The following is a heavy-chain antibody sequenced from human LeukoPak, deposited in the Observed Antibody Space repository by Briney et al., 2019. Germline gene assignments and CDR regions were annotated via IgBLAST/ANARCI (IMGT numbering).Heavy chain of an antibody. D-gene: IGHD2-2*03. Sequence: GGSLRLSCAASGFTFSSYAMSWVRQAPGKGLEWVSAISGSGGSTYYADSVKGRFTISRDNSKNTLYLQMNSLRAEDTAVYYCAKSLGYCSGTSCPADAFDIWGQGTMVTVSS. J-gene: IGHJ3*02. CDR2: ISGSGGST. CDR3: AKSLGYCSGTSCPADAFDI. CDR1: GFTFSSYA. V-gene: IGHV3-23*01.